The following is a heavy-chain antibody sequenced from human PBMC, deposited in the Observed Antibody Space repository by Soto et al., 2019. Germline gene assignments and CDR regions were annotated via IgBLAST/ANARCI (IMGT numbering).Heavy chain of an antibody. CDR3: AREGGIQLWKKKPGKFDY. CDR1: GGSFSGYY. Sequence: SETLSLTCAVYGGSFSGYYWSWIRQPPGKGLEWIGEINHSGSTNYNPSLKSRVTISVETSKNQFSLKLSSVTAADTAVYYCAREGGIQLWKKKPGKFDYWGQGTLVTVSS. V-gene: IGHV4-34*01. D-gene: IGHD5-18*01. J-gene: IGHJ4*02. CDR2: INHSGST.